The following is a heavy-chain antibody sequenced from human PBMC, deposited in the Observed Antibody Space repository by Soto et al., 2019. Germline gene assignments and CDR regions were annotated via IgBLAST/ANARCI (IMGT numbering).Heavy chain of an antibody. CDR2: IYSGGST. D-gene: IGHD6-19*01. CDR3: VFHSSSGWGSGFLWI. V-gene: IGHV3-66*01. J-gene: IGHJ3*02. Sequence: GGSLRLSCAASGFTVSSNYMSWVRQAPGKGLEWVSVIYSGGSTYYADSVKGRFTISRDNSKNTLYLQMNSLRAEDTAVYYCVFHSSSGWGSGFLWIWGQGTMVTVSS. CDR1: GFTVSSNY.